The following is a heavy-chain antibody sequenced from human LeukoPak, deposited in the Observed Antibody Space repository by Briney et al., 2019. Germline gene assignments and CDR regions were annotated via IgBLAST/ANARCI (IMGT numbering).Heavy chain of an antibody. CDR3: ARQYSSSYRFGP. J-gene: IGHJ5*02. CDR1: GGSASSYY. D-gene: IGHD6-13*01. V-gene: IGHV4-59*02. CDR2: MYYTGST. Sequence: PSETLSLTCTVSGGSASSYYWSWIRQSPGKGLEWIGYMYYTGSTNYNPSLKSRVTISVDTSKNQFSLQLRSVTAADTAVYYCARQYSSSYRFGPWGQGILVTVSS.